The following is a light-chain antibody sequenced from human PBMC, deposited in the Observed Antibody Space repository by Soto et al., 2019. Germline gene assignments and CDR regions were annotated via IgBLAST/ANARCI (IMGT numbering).Light chain of an antibody. V-gene: IGLV2-14*01. CDR2: EVS. Sequence: QSVLTQPASVSGSPGQSITISCTGTSSDVGAYTYVSWYQQHPGKAPKLMIFEVSDRPSGVSNRFSGSKSGNTASLTISGLQDEDEADYYCSSYTTSNTLVFGGGTKLTVL. J-gene: IGLJ2*01. CDR1: SSDVGAYTY. CDR3: SSYTTSNTLV.